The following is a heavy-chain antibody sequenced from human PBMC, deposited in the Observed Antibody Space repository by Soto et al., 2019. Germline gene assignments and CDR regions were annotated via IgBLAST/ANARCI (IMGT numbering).Heavy chain of an antibody. Sequence: GGSLRLSCAASGFTFSNAWMRWVRQAPGKGLEWVGRIKSRINGGTTDYAAPVKGRFTISRDDSKNTLYLQMNSLRTEDTAVYYCTADDPINRSWGQGTQGTVSS. CDR2: IKSRINGGTT. J-gene: IGHJ5*02. CDR1: GFTFSNAW. V-gene: IGHV3-15*01. CDR3: TADDPINRS.